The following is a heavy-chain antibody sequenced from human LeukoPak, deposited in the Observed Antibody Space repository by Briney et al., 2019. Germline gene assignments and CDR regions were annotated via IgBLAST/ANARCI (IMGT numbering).Heavy chain of an antibody. J-gene: IGHJ4*02. CDR3: ALGYGGGVGDH. V-gene: IGHV4-59*01. CDR1: GGSISSDY. D-gene: IGHD4-23*01. CDR2: IYYSGST. Sequence: SETLSLTCNVSGGSISSDYWTWIRQPPGKGLEWIGNIYYSGSTNYNPSLKSRVTISVDTSKNQFSLKLNSVTAADTAVYYCALGYGGGVGDHWGQGILVTVSS.